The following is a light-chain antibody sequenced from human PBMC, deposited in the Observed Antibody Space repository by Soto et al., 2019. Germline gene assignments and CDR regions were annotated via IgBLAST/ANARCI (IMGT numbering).Light chain of an antibody. CDR2: EVS. CDR1: SSDIGLYNY. Sequence: QSALTQPASVSGSPGQSITVSCTGTSSDIGLYNYVSWYQQHPGKAPKLVISEVSNRPSGISNRFSGSKSGNTASLAISGLQSEDEADYYCAAWDDSLNGWVFGGGTKLTVL. J-gene: IGLJ3*02. V-gene: IGLV2-14*01. CDR3: AAWDDSLNGWV.